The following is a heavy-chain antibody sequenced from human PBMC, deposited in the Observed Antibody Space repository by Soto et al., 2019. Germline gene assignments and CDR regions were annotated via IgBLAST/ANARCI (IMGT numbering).Heavy chain of an antibody. CDR1: GYTFTSYA. D-gene: IGHD3-16*01. J-gene: IGHJ5*02. CDR3: ARGRFHKQYNWFDP. CDR2: INTNTGSP. V-gene: IGHV7-4-1*01. Sequence: GASVKVSCKASGYTFTSYAMNWVRQAPGQGLEWMGWINTNTGSPTYAQGFTGRFVFSLDTSVSTAYLQICSLKAEDTAVYYCARGRFHKQYNWFDPWGQGTLVTVSS.